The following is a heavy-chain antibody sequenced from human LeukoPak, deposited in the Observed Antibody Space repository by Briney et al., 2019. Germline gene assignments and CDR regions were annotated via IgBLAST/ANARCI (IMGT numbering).Heavy chain of an antibody. J-gene: IGHJ5*02. D-gene: IGHD3-9*01. CDR3: VRAAQEGRDSLTGVQTGNWFDP. Sequence: ASVKVSCKTSGYNFTSYDINWVRQAAGQGPEWMGWMNPSSGNTGYAQNFQGRLDLTRSIALTTAYMELSSLTSEDTATYYCVRAAQEGRDSLTGVQTGNWFDPWGQGTLVTVSS. CDR1: GYNFTSYD. CDR2: MNPSSGNT. V-gene: IGHV1-8*01.